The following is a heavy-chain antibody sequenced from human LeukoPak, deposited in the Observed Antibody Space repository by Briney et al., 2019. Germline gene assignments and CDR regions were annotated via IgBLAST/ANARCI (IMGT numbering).Heavy chain of an antibody. CDR3: ARINSSGYSFDL. V-gene: IGHV4-39*06. D-gene: IGHD3-22*01. Sequence: SETLSLTCTVSGGSISSSSYYWGWIRQPPGKGLEWIGSIYYSGSTNYNPSLKSRVTISVDTSKNQFPLKLSSVTAADTAVYYCARINSSGYSFDLWGRGTLVTVSS. J-gene: IGHJ2*01. CDR1: GGSISSSSYY. CDR2: IYYSGST.